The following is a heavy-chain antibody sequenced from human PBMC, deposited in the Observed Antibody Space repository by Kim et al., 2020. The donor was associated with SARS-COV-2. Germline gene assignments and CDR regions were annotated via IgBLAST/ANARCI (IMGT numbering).Heavy chain of an antibody. D-gene: IGHD6-13*01. V-gene: IGHV4-59*01. CDR1: GGSISSYY. Sequence: SETLSLTCTVSGGSISSYYWSWIRQPPGKGLEWIGYIYYSGSTNYNPSLKSRVTISVDTSKNKFSLKLSSVNAADTAVYYCARDRGIPAAGKTLHYSYYGMDVWGQGTTVTVPS. J-gene: IGHJ6*02. CDR3: ARDRGIPAAGKTLHYSYYGMDV. CDR2: IYYSGST.